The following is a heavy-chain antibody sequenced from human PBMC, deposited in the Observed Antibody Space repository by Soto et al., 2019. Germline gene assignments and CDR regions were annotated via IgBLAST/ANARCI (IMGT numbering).Heavy chain of an antibody. CDR1: GFTFSSST. Sequence: EVQLLESGGGSVQPGGSLRLSCAASGFTFSSSTMNWVRQAPGKGLEWVSAIIDSGGYTYYADSVKGRFTISRDNSKNTLYLQMNSLRAEDTALYYCAKETYYYYGMDVWGQGTTVTVSS. J-gene: IGHJ6*02. CDR2: IIDSGGYT. CDR3: AKETYYYYGMDV. V-gene: IGHV3-23*01.